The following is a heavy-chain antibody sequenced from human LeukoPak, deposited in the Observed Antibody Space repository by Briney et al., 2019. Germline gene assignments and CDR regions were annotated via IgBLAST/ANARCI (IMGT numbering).Heavy chain of an antibody. CDR2: IYPADSDT. CDR3: ARHRDIVLVPAAMDV. J-gene: IGHJ6*02. D-gene: IGHD2-2*01. V-gene: IGHV5-51*01. Sequence: GESLKISCKGSGYSFTSYWIGWVRQMPGKGLVWMGIIYPADSDTTYSPSFQGQVTISADKSISTAYLQWSSLKTSDTAMYYCARHRDIVLVPAAMDVWGQGTTVTVSS. CDR1: GYSFTSYW.